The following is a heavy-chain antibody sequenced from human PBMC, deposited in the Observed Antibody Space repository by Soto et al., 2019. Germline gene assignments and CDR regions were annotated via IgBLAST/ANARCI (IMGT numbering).Heavy chain of an antibody. CDR2: IYWNDDK. J-gene: IGHJ4*02. V-gene: IGHV2-5*01. Sequence: QITLKESGPTLVKPTQTLTLTCTFSGFSLSTSGVGVGWIRQPPGKALEWLALIYWNDDKRYSPSLKSRLTITTDTSKNQVVLTMTNMDPVDTATYYCAHSASPYYGDYGSVDYWGQGTLVTVSS. CDR1: GFSLSTSGVG. CDR3: AHSASPYYGDYGSVDY. D-gene: IGHD4-17*01.